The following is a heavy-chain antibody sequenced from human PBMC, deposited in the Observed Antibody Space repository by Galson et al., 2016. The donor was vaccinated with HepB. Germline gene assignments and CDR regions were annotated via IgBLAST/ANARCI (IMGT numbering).Heavy chain of an antibody. CDR3: ATPRGYSYGYWDDTTTDY. Sequence: SETLSLTCTVSGGSISGRNYYWNWIRQPPGKGLEWIGNIYYSGRKYYSPSLKSRVAMFVDSTKNQFSLKMSSVTAADTAVYYCATPRGYSYGYWDDTTTDYWGQGTLVTVSP. D-gene: IGHD5-18*01. J-gene: IGHJ4*02. CDR2: IYYSGRK. CDR1: GGSISGRNYY. V-gene: IGHV4-39*07.